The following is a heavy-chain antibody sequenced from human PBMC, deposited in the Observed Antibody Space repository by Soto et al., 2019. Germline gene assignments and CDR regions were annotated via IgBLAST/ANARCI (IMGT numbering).Heavy chain of an antibody. D-gene: IGHD3-3*01. V-gene: IGHV3-23*01. Sequence: VGSLRLSCAASGFTFNTFALTWVRQAPGKGLEWVSSITVDGGSTYYVDSVKGRFTVSRDNSRNTLYLQMDSLRAEDTAVYYCAIARVADSSLDHWGRGVLVTVSS. J-gene: IGHJ4*01. CDR3: AIARVADSSLDH. CDR1: GFTFNTFA. CDR2: ITVDGGST.